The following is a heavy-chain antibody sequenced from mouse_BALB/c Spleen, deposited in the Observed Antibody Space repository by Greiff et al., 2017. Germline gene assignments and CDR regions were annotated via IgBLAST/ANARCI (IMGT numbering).Heavy chain of an antibody. CDR2: IYPGSGST. V-gene: IGHV1S22*01. J-gene: IGHJ3*01. CDR3: TRGGNYPPWFAY. D-gene: IGHD2-1*01. Sequence: KQPGSELVRPGASVKLSCKASGYTFTSYWMHWVKQRHGQGLEWIGNIYPGSGSTNYDEKFKSKGTLTVDTSSSTAYMHLSSLTSEDSAVYYCTRGGNYPPWFAYWGQGTLVTVSA. CDR1: GYTFTSYW.